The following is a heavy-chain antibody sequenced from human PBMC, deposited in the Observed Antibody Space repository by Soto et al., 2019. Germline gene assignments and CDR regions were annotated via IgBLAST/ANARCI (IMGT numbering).Heavy chain of an antibody. V-gene: IGHV3-30*04. J-gene: IGHJ4*02. CDR1: GFTFSSYA. CDR3: ARETRLVTDY. D-gene: IGHD2-15*01. CDR2: ISYDGSNK. Sequence: GGSLRLSCAASGFTFSSYAMHWVRQAPGKGLEWVAVISYDGSNKYYADSVKGRFTISRDNSKNTLYLQMNSLRAEDTAVYYCARETRLVTDYWGQGTLVTVSS.